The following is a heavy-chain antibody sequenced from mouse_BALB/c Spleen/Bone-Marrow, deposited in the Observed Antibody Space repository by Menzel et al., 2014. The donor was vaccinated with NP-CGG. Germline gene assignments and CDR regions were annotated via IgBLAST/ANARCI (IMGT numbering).Heavy chain of an antibody. J-gene: IGHJ3*01. CDR2: IWAGGST. CDR3: ARVLEGFAY. CDR1: GFSLTSYG. Sequence: QVQLKQSGPGLVSPSQRLSIPCTVSGFSLTSYGVHWVRQPPGKGLEWLGVIWAGGSTNYNSALMSRLSISKDNSKSQVFLKMNSLQTDDTAMYYCARVLEGFAYWGQGTLVTVSA. V-gene: IGHV2-9*02.